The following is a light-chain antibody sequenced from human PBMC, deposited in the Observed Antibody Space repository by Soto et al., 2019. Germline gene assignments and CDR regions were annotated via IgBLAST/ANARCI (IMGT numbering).Light chain of an antibody. CDR3: QQSYSTPPT. V-gene: IGKV1-39*01. J-gene: IGKJ1*01. Sequence: IKMSLSPSSLSATVIDIVTITFLASQSISSYLNWYQQKPGKAPKLLIYAASSLQSGVPSRFSGSGSGTDFTLTISSLQPEDFATYYCQQSYSTPPTFGQGANVDVK. CDR2: AAS. CDR1: QSISSY.